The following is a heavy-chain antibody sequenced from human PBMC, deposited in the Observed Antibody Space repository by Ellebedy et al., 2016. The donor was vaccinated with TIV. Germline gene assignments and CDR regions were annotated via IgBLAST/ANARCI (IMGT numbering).Heavy chain of an antibody. CDR1: GGSISSYY. V-gene: IGHV4-59*08. Sequence: SETLSLTCTVSGGSISSYYWSWIRQPPGQGLEWIGYVYYSGIESTNYNPPLRSRATISVDPSKNQFSLNMNSLTAADTAVYYCARHIGFGTYYYYLDVWGKGTTLNVSS. J-gene: IGHJ6*03. D-gene: IGHD3-10*01. CDR2: VYYSGIEST. CDR3: ARHIGFGTYYYYLDV.